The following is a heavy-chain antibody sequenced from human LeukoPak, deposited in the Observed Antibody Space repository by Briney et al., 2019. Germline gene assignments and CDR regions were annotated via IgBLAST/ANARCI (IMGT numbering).Heavy chain of an antibody. CDR2: ITSCSSTI. Sequence: GGSLRLSCAASGFTFSSYSMNWVRQAPGKGLEWVSYITSCSSTIYYADSVKGRFTISRDNAKNSLYLQMNSLRDEDTAVYYCARDTEPYDCVWVPPHAFDIWGQGTMVTVSS. V-gene: IGHV3-48*02. CDR3: ARDTEPYDCVWVPPHAFDI. J-gene: IGHJ3*02. D-gene: IGHD3-16*01. CDR1: GFTFSSYS.